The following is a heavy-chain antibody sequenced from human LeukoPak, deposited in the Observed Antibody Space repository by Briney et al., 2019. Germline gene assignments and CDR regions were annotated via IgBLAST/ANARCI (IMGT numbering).Heavy chain of an antibody. V-gene: IGHV1-18*01. CDR1: GYTFTSYG. Sequence: ASVKVSCKASGYTFTSYGISWVRQAPGQGLEWMGWISAYNGNTNYARKLQGRVTMTTDPSTSTAYMEMRSLRSDDTAVYYCARASVHYDILTGYYRSNWFDPWGQGTLVTVSS. J-gene: IGHJ5*02. CDR3: ARASVHYDILTGYYRSNWFDP. D-gene: IGHD3-9*01. CDR2: ISAYNGNT.